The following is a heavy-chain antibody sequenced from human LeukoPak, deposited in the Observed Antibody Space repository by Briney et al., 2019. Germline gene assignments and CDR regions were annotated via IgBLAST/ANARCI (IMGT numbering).Heavy chain of an antibody. CDR2: ISGSGGST. V-gene: IGHV3-23*01. Sequence: GGSLRLSCAASGFTFSSYAMSWVRQAPGKGLGWVSAISGSGGSTYYADSVKGRFTISRDNSKNTLYLQMNSLGADDTAVYYCAKGNWRYFDYWGQGTLVTVSS. CDR1: GFTFSSYA. CDR3: AKGNWRYFDY. D-gene: IGHD1-1*01. J-gene: IGHJ4*02.